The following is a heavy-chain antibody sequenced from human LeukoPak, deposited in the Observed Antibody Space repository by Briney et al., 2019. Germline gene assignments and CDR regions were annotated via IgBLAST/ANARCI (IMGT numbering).Heavy chain of an antibody. Sequence: PGGSLRLSCAASGFTFSSYSMNWVRQAPGKGLEWVSSISSSSSYIYYADSVKGRFTISRDNAKNSLYLQMNSLRAEDTAVYYCARGPYYYDSSGYSLLGYWGQGTLVTVSS. D-gene: IGHD3-22*01. CDR1: GFTFSSYS. CDR2: ISSSSSYI. CDR3: ARGPYYYDSSGYSLLGY. V-gene: IGHV3-21*01. J-gene: IGHJ4*02.